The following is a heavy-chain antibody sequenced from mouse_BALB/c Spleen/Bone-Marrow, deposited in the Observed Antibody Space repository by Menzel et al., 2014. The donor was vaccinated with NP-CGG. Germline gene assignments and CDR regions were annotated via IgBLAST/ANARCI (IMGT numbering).Heavy chain of an antibody. D-gene: IGHD2-3*01. Sequence: QVQLQQSGAELVKPGAPVKLSCKASGHTFTSYWMNWVKQRPGRGLEWIGRIDPSDSETHYNQKFKDKATLTVDKSSSTAYIQLSSLTSEDSAVYYCARALEDGYYYGMDYWGQGTSVTVSS. V-gene: IGHV1-69*02. J-gene: IGHJ4*01. CDR3: ARALEDGYYYGMDY. CDR1: GHTFTSYW. CDR2: IDPSDSET.